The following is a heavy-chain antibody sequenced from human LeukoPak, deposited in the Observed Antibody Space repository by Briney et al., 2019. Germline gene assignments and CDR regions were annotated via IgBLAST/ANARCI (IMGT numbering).Heavy chain of an antibody. CDR3: AKVATWTYFDY. CDR2: TSGSGGST. V-gene: IGHV3-23*01. J-gene: IGHJ4*02. CDR1: GFTFSSYA. D-gene: IGHD3/OR15-3a*01. Sequence: GGSLRLSCAASGFTFSSYAMSWVRQAPGKGLEWVSVTSGSGGSTNYADSVKGRFTISRDNSKNTLYLQMNSLRAEDTAVYYCAKVATWTYFDYWGQGTLVTVSS.